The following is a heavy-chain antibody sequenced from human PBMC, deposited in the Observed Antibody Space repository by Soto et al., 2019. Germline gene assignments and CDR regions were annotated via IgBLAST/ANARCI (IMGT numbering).Heavy chain of an antibody. J-gene: IGHJ5*02. Sequence: GGSLRLSCAASGFTFSSYAMHWVRQAPGKGLEWVAVISYDGSNQYYADSMKGRFTISRDNSKNTLYLQMNSLRAEDTAVFYCAKVPMTTVTMGWFYPWGQGTLVTVSA. CDR1: GFTFSSYA. CDR2: ISYDGSNQ. V-gene: IGHV3-30*18. D-gene: IGHD4-4*01. CDR3: AKVPMTTVTMGWFYP.